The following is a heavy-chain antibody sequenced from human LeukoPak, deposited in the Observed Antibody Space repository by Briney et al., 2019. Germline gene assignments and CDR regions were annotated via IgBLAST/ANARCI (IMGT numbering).Heavy chain of an antibody. J-gene: IGHJ6*03. CDR1: GFTFGDYT. CDR2: IRSKALGGTK. Sequence: GGSLRLSCTASGFTFGDYTMSWFRQAPGKGLEWVGFIRSKALGGTKEYAPSVKGTFTISRDDSKSIAYLQMNSLKIEDTAVYYCTRLSDYYYYMDVWGKGTTVTVSS. CDR3: TRLSDYYYYMDV. V-gene: IGHV3-49*03.